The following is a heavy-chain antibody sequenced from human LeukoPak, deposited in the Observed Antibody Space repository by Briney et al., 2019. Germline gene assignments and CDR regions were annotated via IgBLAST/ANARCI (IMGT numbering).Heavy chain of an antibody. CDR3: ARLNRGRWFDY. Sequence: GESLKISCKGSGYNFPTHWIAWLRQMPGKGLEWMGIIYPGDSDSRYSPSFQGQVTFSVDKSISTAYLQWSSLKASDTAVYYCARLNRGRWFDYWGQGTLVTVSS. CDR1: GYNFPTHW. V-gene: IGHV5-51*01. D-gene: IGHD1-26*01. J-gene: IGHJ4*02. CDR2: IYPGDSDS.